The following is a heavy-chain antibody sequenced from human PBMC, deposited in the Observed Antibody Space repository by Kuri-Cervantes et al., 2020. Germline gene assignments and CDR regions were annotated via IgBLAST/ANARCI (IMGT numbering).Heavy chain of an antibody. CDR1: GFTFSDYY. CDR3: ARRVIVGRGHDYLDY. V-gene: IGHV3-11*01. J-gene: IGHJ4*02. D-gene: IGHD3-22*01. CDR2: ISSSGSTI. Sequence: GESLKISCAASGFTFSDYYMTWIRQAPGKGLEWVSYISSSGSTIYYADSVKGRFTISRDNAKNSLFLQMNSLRAEDTAVYYCARRVIVGRGHDYLDYWGQGTLVTVSS.